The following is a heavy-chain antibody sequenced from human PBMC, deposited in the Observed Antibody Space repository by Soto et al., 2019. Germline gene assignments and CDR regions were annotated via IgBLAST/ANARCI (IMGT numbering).Heavy chain of an antibody. D-gene: IGHD3-10*01. CDR1: GFTFSSYA. CDR3: ARMGITMVRGVITYMDV. Sequence: GGSLRLSCAASGFTFSSYAMSWVRQAPGKGLEWVSAISGSGGSTYYADSVKGRFTISRDNSKNTLYLQMNSLRAEDTAVYYCARMGITMVRGVITYMDVWGKGTTVTVSS. CDR2: ISGSGGST. J-gene: IGHJ6*03. V-gene: IGHV3-23*01.